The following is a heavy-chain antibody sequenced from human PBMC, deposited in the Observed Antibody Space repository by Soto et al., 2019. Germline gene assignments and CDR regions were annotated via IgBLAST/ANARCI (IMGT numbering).Heavy chain of an antibody. CDR2: ISGSGGST. J-gene: IGHJ4*02. D-gene: IGHD3-22*01. V-gene: IGHV3-23*01. Sequence: GGSLRFSCAASGFTFSSYVMSWVRQAPGKGLEWVSAISGSGGSTYYGDSVKGRFTISRDNSKNTLYLQMNSLRAEDTAVYYRAKVRADYYDSSGPIDYWGQGTLVTVSS. CDR1: GFTFSSYV. CDR3: AKVRADYYDSSGPIDY.